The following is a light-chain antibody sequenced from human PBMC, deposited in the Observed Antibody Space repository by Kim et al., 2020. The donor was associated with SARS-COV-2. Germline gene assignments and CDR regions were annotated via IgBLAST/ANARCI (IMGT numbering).Light chain of an antibody. J-gene: IGLJ2*01. CDR3: QSYDSSLSGSV. CDR2: GNS. Sequence: SVTTSCTGSISNSGAGYDVHWDQPLPGSAPTLLIYGNSNRPSGVPDRFSGSKSGTSASLAITGLQAEDEADYYCQSYDSSLSGSVFGGGTKLTVL. CDR1: ISNSGAGYD. V-gene: IGLV1-40*01.